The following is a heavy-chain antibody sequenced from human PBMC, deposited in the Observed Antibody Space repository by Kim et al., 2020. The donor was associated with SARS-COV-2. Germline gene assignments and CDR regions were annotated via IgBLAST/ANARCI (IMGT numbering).Heavy chain of an antibody. V-gene: IGHV3-23*01. CDR2: ISGSGGCT. CDR1: GFTFSSYA. D-gene: IGHD6-13*01. Sequence: GGSLRLSCAASGFTFSSYAMSWVRQAPGKGLEWVSAISGSGGCTYYADSVKGRFTISRDNSKNTLYLQMNSLRAEDTAVYYCAKGKQQLVLYYFDYCGQGDLVTVSP. CDR3: AKGKQQLVLYYFDY. J-gene: IGHJ4*02.